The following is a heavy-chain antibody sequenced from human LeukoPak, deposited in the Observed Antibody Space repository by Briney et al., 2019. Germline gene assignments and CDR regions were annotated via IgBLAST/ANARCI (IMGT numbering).Heavy chain of an antibody. CDR2: IYYSGST. CDR1: GGSISSSSYY. Sequence: SETLSLTCTVSGGSISSSSYYWGWIRQPPGKGLEWIGSIYYSGSTNYNPSLKSRVTISVDTSKNQFSLKLSSVTAADTAVYYCARSLGMGGYNWFDPWGQGTLVTVSS. CDR3: ARSLGMGGYNWFDP. V-gene: IGHV4-39*07. D-gene: IGHD7-27*01. J-gene: IGHJ5*02.